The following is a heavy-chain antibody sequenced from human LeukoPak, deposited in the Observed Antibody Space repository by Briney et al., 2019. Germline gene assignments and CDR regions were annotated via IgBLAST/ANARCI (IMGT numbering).Heavy chain of an antibody. D-gene: IGHD2-2*01. V-gene: IGHV4-59*01. CDR3: GRDRIPAAYCSSTSCYPGDAFDI. J-gene: IGHJ3*02. Sequence: PSETLSLTCSVYGGSFSSYYWSWIRQPPGKGLEWIGYIYYSGSTKYNPSLKSRVTISVDTSKNQFSLKLSSVTAADTAVYYCGRDRIPAAYCSSTSCYPGDAFDIWGQGTMVTVSS. CDR2: IYYSGST. CDR1: GGSFSSYY.